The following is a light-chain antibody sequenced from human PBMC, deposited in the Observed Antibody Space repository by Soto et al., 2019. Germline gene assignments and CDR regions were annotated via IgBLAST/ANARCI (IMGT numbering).Light chain of an antibody. Sequence: QSPNSLAVSTGEGATINYNSSHNTLYSSDDKNYLSWYQQRPGQPPKLLFYWVSTRDSGVPDRFSGSGSGTHFTLTITSLEAEDVAVYYCQQRYSSPPSFGQGTKVDIK. V-gene: IGKV4-1*01. CDR3: QQRYSSPPS. CDR1: HNTLYSSDDKNY. J-gene: IGKJ1*01. CDR2: WVS.